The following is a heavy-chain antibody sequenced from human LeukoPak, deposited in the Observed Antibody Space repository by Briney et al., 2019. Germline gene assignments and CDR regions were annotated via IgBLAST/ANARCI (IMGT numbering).Heavy chain of an antibody. Sequence: GGSLRLSCAASGFTFTSYAMHWVRQAPGQRLEWMGWINAGNGNTKYSQKFQGRVTITRDTFASTAYMELSSLRSEDTAVYYCARWNYDSSGYHYWDQGTLVTVSS. D-gene: IGHD3-22*01. CDR2: INAGNGNT. V-gene: IGHV1-3*01. CDR3: ARWNYDSSGYHY. J-gene: IGHJ4*02. CDR1: GFTFTSYA.